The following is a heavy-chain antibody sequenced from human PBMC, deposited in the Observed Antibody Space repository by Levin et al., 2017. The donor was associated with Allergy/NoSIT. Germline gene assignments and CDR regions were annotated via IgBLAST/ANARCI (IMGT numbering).Heavy chain of an antibody. V-gene: IGHV4-59*01. J-gene: IGHJ4*02. Sequence: PSQTLSLTCTVSGGSMSNFYWTWIRQPPGKGLEWIGYIHDRGTTNYNSSLKSRLTMSLDTSKSQFSLNLNSVTAADTAVYYCARVSSVVAVDCWGRGTLVTVSS. D-gene: IGHD2-15*01. CDR2: IHDRGTT. CDR3: ARVSSVVAVDC. CDR1: GGSMSNFY.